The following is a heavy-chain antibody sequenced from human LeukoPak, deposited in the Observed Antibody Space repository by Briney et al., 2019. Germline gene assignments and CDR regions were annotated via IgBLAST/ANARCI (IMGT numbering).Heavy chain of an antibody. D-gene: IGHD3-16*01. CDR3: ARDGFGTGSN. CDR1: GFTLSSYA. J-gene: IGHJ4*02. V-gene: IGHV3-7*03. Sequence: GGSLRLSCAASGFTLSSYAMSWVRQAPGKGLEWVANIKQDGSEKNYVDSVKGRFIISRDNAKNSLYLQMNTLRADDTAVYYCARDGFGTGSNWGQGTLVTVSS. CDR2: IKQDGSEK.